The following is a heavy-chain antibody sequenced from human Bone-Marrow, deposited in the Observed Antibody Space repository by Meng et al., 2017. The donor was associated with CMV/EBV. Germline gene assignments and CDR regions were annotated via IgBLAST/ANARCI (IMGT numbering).Heavy chain of an antibody. CDR2: INSDGSST. J-gene: IGHJ6*02. CDR3: TTVSIVVVPAAHGAYYYYGMDV. V-gene: IGHV3-74*01. CDR1: GFTFSSYW. D-gene: IGHD2-2*01. Sequence: GESLKISCAASGFTFSSYWMHWVRQAPGKGLVWVSRINSDGSSTSYADSVKGRFTISRDNAKNTLYLQMNSLKTEDTAVYYCTTVSIVVVPAAHGAYYYYGMDVWGQGTTVTVSS.